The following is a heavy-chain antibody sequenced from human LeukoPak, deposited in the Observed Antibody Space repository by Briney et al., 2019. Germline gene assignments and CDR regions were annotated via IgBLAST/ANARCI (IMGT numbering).Heavy chain of an antibody. CDR3: ARVTGYMIEDYFDY. CDR2: INHSGST. J-gene: IGHJ4*02. Sequence: SETLSLTCAVYGGSFSGFYWSWIRQPPGKGLEWIGEINHSGSTNYNPSLKSRVTISVETSKNQFSLKLSSVTAADTAVYYCARVTGYMIEDYFDYWGQGTLVTVSS. CDR1: GGSFSGFY. D-gene: IGHD3-22*01. V-gene: IGHV4-34*01.